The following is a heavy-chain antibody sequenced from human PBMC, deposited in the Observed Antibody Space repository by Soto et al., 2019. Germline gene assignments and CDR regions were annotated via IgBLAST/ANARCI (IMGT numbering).Heavy chain of an antibody. V-gene: IGHV3-74*01. Sequence: EVQLVESGGGLVQPGGSLRLSCAASGFTFSGYWMHWVRQAPGKGLVWVSRINSDGSSTSYADSVKGRFTISRDNAKNTLYLQMNGLRAEDTAVYYCARCGYTYGYDGDVWGQGTTVTVSS. D-gene: IGHD5-18*01. CDR1: GFTFSGYW. J-gene: IGHJ6*02. CDR2: INSDGSST. CDR3: ARCGYTYGYDGDV.